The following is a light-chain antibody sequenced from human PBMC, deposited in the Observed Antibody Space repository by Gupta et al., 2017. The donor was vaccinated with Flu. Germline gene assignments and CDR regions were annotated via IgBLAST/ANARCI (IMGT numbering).Light chain of an antibody. J-gene: IGLJ3*02. Sequence: QSVLTQPPPVSEAPRQRVTISCSGSSSNIGNNAVNWYQQPPGKAPKLLIYYDDLLPSGVSDRFSGSKSGTSASLAISGLQSEDEAEDYCAAWEDSLNAWVFGGGTKLTVL. CDR1: SSNIGNNA. V-gene: IGLV1-36*01. CDR3: AAWEDSLNAWV. CDR2: YDD.